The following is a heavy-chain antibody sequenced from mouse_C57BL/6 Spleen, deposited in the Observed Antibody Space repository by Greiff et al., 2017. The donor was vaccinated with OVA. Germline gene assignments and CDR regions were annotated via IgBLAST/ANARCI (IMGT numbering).Heavy chain of an antibody. CDR3: ARGLPTWFAY. CDR1: GYTFTSYW. CDR2: IHPNSGST. J-gene: IGHJ3*01. D-gene: IGHD2-4*01. Sequence: QVQLKQPGAELVKPGASVKLSCKASGYTFTSYWMHWVKQRPGQGLEWIGMIHPNSGSTNYNEKFKSKATLTVDKSSSTAYMQLSSLTSEDSAVYYCARGLPTWFAYWGQGTLVTVSA. V-gene: IGHV1-64*01.